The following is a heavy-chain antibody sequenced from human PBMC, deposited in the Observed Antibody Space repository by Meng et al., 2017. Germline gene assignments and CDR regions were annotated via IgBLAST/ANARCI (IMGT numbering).Heavy chain of an antibody. CDR1: GFTFSNAW. D-gene: IGHD4-17*01. V-gene: IGHV3-15*01. J-gene: IGHJ4*02. Sequence: GGSLKISCAASGFTFSNAWMSWVRQAPGKGLEWVGRIKSKTDGGTTDYAAPVKGRFTTSRDDSKNTLYLQMNSLKTEDTTVSYCTTVFAVTMPIGYWGQGTLVTVSS. CDR3: TTVFAVTMPIGY. CDR2: IKSKTDGGTT.